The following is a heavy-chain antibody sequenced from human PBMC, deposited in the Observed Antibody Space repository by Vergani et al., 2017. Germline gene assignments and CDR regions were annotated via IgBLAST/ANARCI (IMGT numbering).Heavy chain of an antibody. CDR2: IHSTGNT. CDR3: ARVMYLDEASTGYRLEGMDI. CDR1: GGSFNTYY. D-gene: IGHD3-9*01. J-gene: IGHJ6*02. V-gene: IGHV4-59*13. Sequence: QVQLEESGPGLVKPSETLSLTCTVSGGSFNTYYWSWIRQSPGRELEWMGDIHSTGNTNYNHSLNSRVTMSVATSKNQFSLKLRSVTPADTAVYFCARVMYLDEASTGYRLEGMDIWGQGTTVTISS.